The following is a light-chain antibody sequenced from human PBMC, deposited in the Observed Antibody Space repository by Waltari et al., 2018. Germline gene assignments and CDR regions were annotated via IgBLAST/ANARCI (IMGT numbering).Light chain of an antibody. V-gene: IGLV2-14*03. CDR2: DVA. Sequence: QSALTQPASVSESPGQSITISCTGTTGDVGAYNYVSWYQQLPGKAPKLLIYDVANRPSGVSDRFSGSKYGNTASLIISGLQAEDEADYYCCSLTSSRTVIFGGGTKLTVL. CDR1: TGDVGAYNY. CDR3: CSLTSSRTVI. J-gene: IGLJ2*01.